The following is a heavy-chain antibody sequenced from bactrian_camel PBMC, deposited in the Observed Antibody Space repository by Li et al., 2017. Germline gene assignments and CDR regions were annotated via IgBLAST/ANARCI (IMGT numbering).Heavy chain of an antibody. CDR1: GYTLASFC. Sequence: QVQLVVSGGGLVQPGGSLRLSCTLSGYTLASFCTGWFRQVPGKGLEWVSGIGTGGRMFAYYADSMKGRFTISRDNAKNMLYLQLDNLKIEDTATYYCTKILDAWSEYEHWGQGTQVTVS. CDR2: IGTGGRMFA. V-gene: IGHV3S1*01. CDR3: TKILDAWSEYEH. D-gene: IGHD1*01. J-gene: IGHJ4*01.